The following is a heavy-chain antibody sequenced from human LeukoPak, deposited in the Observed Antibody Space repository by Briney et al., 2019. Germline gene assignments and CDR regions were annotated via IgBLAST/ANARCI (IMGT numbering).Heavy chain of an antibody. CDR3: ARVLGVMGYYYYGMDV. Sequence: PGRTLRLSRAASGFTLSRYSTNWVPHAPGKGLEWVSSITSSSSYIYYADSVKGRLTISRDNAKNSLYVQMNSLRADGAALYYGARVLGVMGYYYYGMDVWGQGATASDSS. D-gene: IGHD2-21*01. V-gene: IGHV3-21*01. CDR2: ITSSSSYI. J-gene: IGHJ6*01. CDR1: GFTLSRYS.